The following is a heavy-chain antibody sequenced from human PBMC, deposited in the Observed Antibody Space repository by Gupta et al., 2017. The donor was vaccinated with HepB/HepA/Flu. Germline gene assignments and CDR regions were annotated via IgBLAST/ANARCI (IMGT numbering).Heavy chain of an antibody. J-gene: IGHJ4*02. Sequence: QVQLVESGGGVVQPGRSLRLSCAASGFTFGSYAMDWVRQAPGKGLEWVAVISYDGSEIYYADSGKGRFTISRDNFKNTLYLQMNSLRVEDTAVYYCARDPNHIVVLTAIDYWGQGTLVTVSS. V-gene: IGHV3-30-3*01. CDR2: ISYDGSEI. D-gene: IGHD2-21*02. CDR3: ARDPNHIVVLTAIDY. CDR1: GFTFGSYA.